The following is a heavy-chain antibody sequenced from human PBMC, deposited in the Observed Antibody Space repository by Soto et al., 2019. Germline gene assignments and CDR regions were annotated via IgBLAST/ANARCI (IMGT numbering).Heavy chain of an antibody. Sequence: GGSLRLSCAASGFTFSSYGMHRVRQAPGKGLEWVAVIWYDGSNKYYADSVKGRFTISRDNSKNTLYLQMNSLRAEDTAVYYCARDRIEQLVHPLADYYYGMDVWGQGTTVTVS. CDR2: IWYDGSNK. V-gene: IGHV3-33*01. D-gene: IGHD6-6*01. J-gene: IGHJ6*02. CDR1: GFTFSSYG. CDR3: ARDRIEQLVHPLADYYYGMDV.